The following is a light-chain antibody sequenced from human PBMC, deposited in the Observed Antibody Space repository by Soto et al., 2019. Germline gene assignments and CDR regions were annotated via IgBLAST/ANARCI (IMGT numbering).Light chain of an antibody. V-gene: IGKV3-20*01. J-gene: IGKJ3*01. CDR1: QSVSSSY. Sequence: ENLLTQSPGTLSLSPGEGATLSCRASQSVSSSYLAWYQQKPGQAPRLLIYGASSRATGIPDRFSGSESGTDFTLTISRLEPEDFAVYYCQQYGSSPFTFGPGTKVDIK. CDR3: QQYGSSPFT. CDR2: GAS.